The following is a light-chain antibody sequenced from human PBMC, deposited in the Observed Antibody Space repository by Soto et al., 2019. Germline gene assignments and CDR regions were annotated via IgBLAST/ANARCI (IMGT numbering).Light chain of an antibody. V-gene: IGLV1-51*02. CDR3: GTWDSSLSAGV. CDR1: SSNIGNNY. CDR2: ENN. J-gene: IGLJ2*01. Sequence: QSVLTQPPSVSAAPGQKVTISCSGSSSNIGNNYVSWYQQPPGTAPKLLIYENNKRPSGIPDRFSGSKSGTSATLGITGLQTGDEADYYCGTWDSSLSAGVFGGGTEVTVL.